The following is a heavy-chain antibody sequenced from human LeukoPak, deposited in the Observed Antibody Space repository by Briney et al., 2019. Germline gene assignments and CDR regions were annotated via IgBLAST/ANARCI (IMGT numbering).Heavy chain of an antibody. D-gene: IGHD4-17*01. CDR2: INHSGST. J-gene: IGHJ4*02. V-gene: IGHV4-34*01. CDR1: GGSFSGYY. CDR3: ARKLRRGIDY. Sequence: SETLSLTCAVYGGSFSGYYWSWIRQPPGKGLEWIGEINHSGSTNYNPSLKSRVTISVDTSKNQFSLKLSPVTAADTAVYYCARKLRRGIDYWGQGTLVTVSS.